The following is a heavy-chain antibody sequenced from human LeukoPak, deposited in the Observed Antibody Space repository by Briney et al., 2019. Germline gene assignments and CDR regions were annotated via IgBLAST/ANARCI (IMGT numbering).Heavy chain of an antibody. CDR1: GGSVSSGSYY. CDR2: IYYSGST. V-gene: IGHV4-61*01. J-gene: IGHJ5*02. D-gene: IGHD6-19*01. Sequence: SETLSLTCTVSGGSVSSGSYYWSWIRQPPGKGLEWIGYIYYSGSTNYNPSLKSRVTISVDTSKNQFSLKLSSVTAADTGVYYCASRGSGAVAPPFDPWGQGTLVTVSS. CDR3: ASRGSGAVAPPFDP.